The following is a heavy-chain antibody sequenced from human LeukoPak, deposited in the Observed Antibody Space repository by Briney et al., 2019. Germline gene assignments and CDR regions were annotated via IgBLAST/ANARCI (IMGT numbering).Heavy chain of an antibody. Sequence: GGSLRLSSAASGFTFSSYGMHWVRQAPGKGLEWVAVIWYDGSNKYYADSVKGRFTISRDNSKNTLYLQMNSLRAEDTAVYYCARIRPPGDYYCYGMDVWGQGTTVTVSS. J-gene: IGHJ6*02. D-gene: IGHD5-18*01. V-gene: IGHV3-33*01. CDR2: IWYDGSNK. CDR3: ARIRPPGDYYCYGMDV. CDR1: GFTFSSYG.